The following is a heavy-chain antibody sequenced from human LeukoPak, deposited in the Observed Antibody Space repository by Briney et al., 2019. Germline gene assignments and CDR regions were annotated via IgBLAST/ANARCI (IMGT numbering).Heavy chain of an antibody. CDR1: GFTFSSYG. J-gene: IGHJ4*02. CDR2: ISYDGSNK. D-gene: IGHD3-16*02. Sequence: PGGSLRLSCAASGFTFSSYGMRWVRQDAGNGLEWVAFISYDGSNKFYADSVKGRFNISRDNSRNTLYLQMNSLRAEDTAVYYCAASYDYVRGSYRPFDYWGQGTLVTVSS. CDR3: AASYDYVRGSYRPFDY. V-gene: IGHV3-33*05.